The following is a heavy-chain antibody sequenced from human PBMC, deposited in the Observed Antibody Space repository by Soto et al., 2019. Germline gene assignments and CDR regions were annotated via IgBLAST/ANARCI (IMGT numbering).Heavy chain of an antibody. CDR1: GYTFTSYA. CDR3: ARDSTYSHSSARCYYGIDV. D-gene: IGHD6-6*01. V-gene: IGHV1-3*01. CDR2: INAGNGNT. J-gene: IGHJ6*02. Sequence: GASVNVSCKASGYTFTSYAMHWVLQAPGQRLEWMGWINAGNGNTKYSQKFQGRVTITRDTSASTAYMELSSLRSEDTAVYYCARDSTYSHSSARCYYGIDVWAQGTTVTVS.